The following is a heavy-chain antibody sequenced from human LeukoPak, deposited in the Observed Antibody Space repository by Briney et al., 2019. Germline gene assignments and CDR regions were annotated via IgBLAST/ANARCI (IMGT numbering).Heavy chain of an antibody. J-gene: IGHJ4*02. V-gene: IGHV3-7*04. CDR3: ARAPLSLYGDSYFDY. D-gene: IGHD4-17*01. Sequence: QTGGSLRLSCAASGFTFSSYWMSWVRQAPGKGLEWVANIKQDGCEKYYVDSVKGRFTISRDNAKNSLYLQMNSLRAEDTAVYYCARAPLSLYGDSYFDYWGQGTLVTVSS. CDR2: IKQDGCEK. CDR1: GFTFSSYW.